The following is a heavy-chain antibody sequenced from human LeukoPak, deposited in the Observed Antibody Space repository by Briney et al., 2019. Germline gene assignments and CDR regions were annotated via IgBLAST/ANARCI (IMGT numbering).Heavy chain of an antibody. CDR1: GGSIRSRSNY. V-gene: IGHV4-39*03. CDR2: IYYTGYT. CDR3: D. Sequence: SETLSLTCTVSGGSIRSRSNYWGWTRQPPGKGLEWIGSIYYTGYTLYNPSLKSRVTISVDTSRNKVSLKLTSVTAADTAVYYDDWGQGTLVTVSS. J-gene: IGHJ4*02.